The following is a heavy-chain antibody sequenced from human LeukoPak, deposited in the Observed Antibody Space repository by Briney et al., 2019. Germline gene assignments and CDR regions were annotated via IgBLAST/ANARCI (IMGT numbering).Heavy chain of an antibody. CDR3: ARDSPHLRFGELLSGLDY. CDR2: INPSGGST. V-gene: IGHV1-46*01. CDR1: GYTFTSYY. D-gene: IGHD3-10*01. J-gene: IGHJ4*02. Sequence: GASVKVSCKASGYTFTSYYMHWVRQAPGQGLEWMGIINPSGGSTSYAQKFQGRVTMTRDTSTSTVYMELSRLRSEDTAVYYCARDSPHLRFGELLSGLDYWGQGTLVTVSS.